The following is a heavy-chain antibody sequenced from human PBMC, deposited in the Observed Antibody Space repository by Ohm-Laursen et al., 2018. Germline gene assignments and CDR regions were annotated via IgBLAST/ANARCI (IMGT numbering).Heavy chain of an antibody. CDR1: GFTLTPYS. V-gene: IGHV3-21*01. Sequence: SLRLSCTASGFTLTPYSMNWVRQAPGKGLEWVSSISSSSSYIYYADSVKGRFTISRDNAKNSLYLQMNSLRAEDTAAYYCARDHPPHWGQGTLVTVSS. CDR2: ISSSSSYI. J-gene: IGHJ4*02. CDR3: ARDHPPH.